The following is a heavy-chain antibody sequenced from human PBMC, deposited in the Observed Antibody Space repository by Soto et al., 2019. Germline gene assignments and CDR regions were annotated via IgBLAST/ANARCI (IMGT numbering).Heavy chain of an antibody. CDR2: IKQDGNEK. D-gene: IGHD2-15*01. J-gene: IGHJ4*02. CDR1: GFTFSSYW. V-gene: IGHV3-7*05. CDR3: ARVKSLAGEY. Sequence: EVQLVESGGGLVQPGGSLRLSCAASGFTFSSYWMSWVRQAPGKGLEWVANIKQDGNEKYYVDSVKGRVTISIDNAKNSLYLQMNSLTAEDTAVYYCARVKSLAGEYWGKGTLVTVSS.